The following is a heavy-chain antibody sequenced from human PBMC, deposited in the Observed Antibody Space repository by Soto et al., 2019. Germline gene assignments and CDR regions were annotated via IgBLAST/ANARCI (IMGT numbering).Heavy chain of an antibody. Sequence: GGSLRLSCAASGFTFSSYAMSWVRQAPGKGLEWVSAISGSGGSTYYADSVKGRFTISRDNSKNTLYLQMNSLRAEDTAVYYCAKLTGVVVTLYYYGMDVWGQGTTVTVSS. D-gene: IGHD3-22*01. CDR2: ISGSGGST. CDR3: AKLTGVVVTLYYYGMDV. CDR1: GFTFSSYA. J-gene: IGHJ6*02. V-gene: IGHV3-23*01.